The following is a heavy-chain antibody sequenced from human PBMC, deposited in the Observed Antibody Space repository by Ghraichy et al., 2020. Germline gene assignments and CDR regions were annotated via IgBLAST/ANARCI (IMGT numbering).Heavy chain of an antibody. J-gene: IGHJ4*02. CDR1: GGSITSYY. CDR3: ARHYGVVLAFDY. D-gene: IGHD3-22*01. Sequence: SQTLSLTCTVSGGSITSYYWSWIRQPPGKGLEWIGYMYYSGSTNYNPSLKSRVTISVDTSKNQFSLKLSSVTAADTAVYYCARHYGVVLAFDYWGQGTLVAVSS. CDR2: MYYSGST. V-gene: IGHV4-59*08.